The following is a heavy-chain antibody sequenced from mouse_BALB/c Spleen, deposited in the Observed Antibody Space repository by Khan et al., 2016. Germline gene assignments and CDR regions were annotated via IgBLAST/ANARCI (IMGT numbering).Heavy chain of an antibody. D-gene: IGHD2-4*01. CDR3: ARDGGLRRGGAMDY. CDR1: GYTFTDNA. CDR2: ISTYSGNT. J-gene: IGHJ4*01. Sequence: QVQLQQPGPELVRPGVSVKISCKGSGYTFTDNAMHWVKQSHAKSLEWIGLISTYSGNTNYNKKFKGKATMTVDKSSNTAYMELARLTSEDSAIXYYARDGGLRRGGAMDYWGQGTSVTVSS. V-gene: IGHV1S137*01.